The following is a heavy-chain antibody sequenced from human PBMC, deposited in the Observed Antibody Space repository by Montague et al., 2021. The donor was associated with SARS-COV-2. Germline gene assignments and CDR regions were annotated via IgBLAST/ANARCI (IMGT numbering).Heavy chain of an antibody. V-gene: IGHV4-39*01. CDR2: IYYSGST. CDR3: ARIPFGYYGMDV. Sequence: SETLSLTCTVSGGSISSSSYYWGWIRQPPGKGLEWIGSIYYSGSTYYNPSLKSRVTISVDTSKNQFSLKLSSVTGADTAVYYCARIPFGYYGMDVWGQGTTVTVSS. J-gene: IGHJ6*02. CDR1: GGSISSSSYY. D-gene: IGHD3-16*01.